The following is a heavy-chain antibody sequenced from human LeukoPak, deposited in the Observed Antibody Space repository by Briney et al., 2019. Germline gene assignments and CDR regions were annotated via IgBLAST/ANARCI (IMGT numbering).Heavy chain of an antibody. D-gene: IGHD6-19*01. CDR1: RGSISSGGYY. J-gene: IGHJ4*02. V-gene: IGHV4-31*03. CDR3: ATHRTSYSGWHFDY. CDR2: IYYSGST. Sequence: SETLSLTCTVSRGSISSGGYYWSWIRQHPGKGLEWIGYIYYSGSTYYNPSLKSRVTISVDTSKNQFSLKLSSVTAADTAVYYCATHRTSYSGWHFDYWGQGTLVTVSS.